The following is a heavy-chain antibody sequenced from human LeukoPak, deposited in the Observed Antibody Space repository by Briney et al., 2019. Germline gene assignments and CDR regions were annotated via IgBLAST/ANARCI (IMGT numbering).Heavy chain of an antibody. J-gene: IGHJ4*02. D-gene: IGHD3-3*01. CDR1: GYIFTNYG. CDR2: ISGYNGDT. CDR3: ARVEGPSIFGVIDY. Sequence: GASVKVSCTASGYIFTNYGISWVRQVPGQGLEWMGWISGYNGDTNYAHKLQGRVAMTKDTCTSTAYMEVRSLRSDDTAVYFCARVEGPSIFGVIDYWGQGTLVTISS. V-gene: IGHV1-18*01.